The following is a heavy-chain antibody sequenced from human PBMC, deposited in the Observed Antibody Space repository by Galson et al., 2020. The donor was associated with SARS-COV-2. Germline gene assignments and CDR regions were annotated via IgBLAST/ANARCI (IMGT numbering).Heavy chain of an antibody. J-gene: IGHJ4*02. CDR1: GYTFTTYG. CDR3: ARVVGATPSDY. Sequence: ASVKVSCKASGYTFTTYGFIWMRQAPGQGLEWMGWISAYNGNTNYPQRLQGRVTMTTDTSTSTAYMELTSLRSDDTAVYYCARVVGATPSDYWGQGTLVTVSS. V-gene: IGHV1-18*01. CDR2: ISAYNGNT. D-gene: IGHD1-26*01.